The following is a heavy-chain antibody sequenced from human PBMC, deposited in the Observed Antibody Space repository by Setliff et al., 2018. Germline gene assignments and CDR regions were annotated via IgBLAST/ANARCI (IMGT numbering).Heavy chain of an antibody. D-gene: IGHD2-15*01. V-gene: IGHV1-3*01. Sequence: ASVKVSCKASGSPFTNYVIHWVRQAPGQRLEWMGWINADNGNTKYSQRFQGRVSITRDTSASTAYMELSSLRSEDTAVYYCTRDSAAATANYYYYYYYMDVWGKGTTVTVSS. CDR1: GSPFTNYV. CDR2: INADNGNT. CDR3: TRDSAAATANYYYYYYYMDV. J-gene: IGHJ6*03.